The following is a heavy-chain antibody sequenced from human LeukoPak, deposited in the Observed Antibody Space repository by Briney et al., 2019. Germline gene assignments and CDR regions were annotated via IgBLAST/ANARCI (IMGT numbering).Heavy chain of an antibody. V-gene: IGHV3-23*01. J-gene: IGHJ5*02. CDR1: GFTFTTYG. CDR3: ATSENPVAIPIT. CDR2: IGGSGTRT. D-gene: IGHD2-21*01. Sequence: GGTLRLSCSASGFTFTTYGMNWVRQAPGKGLEWVSGIGGSGTRTYYADSVKGRFTISRDNSKNTLYLQMNSLRDEDTAVYYCATSENPVAIPITWGQGTLVSVSS.